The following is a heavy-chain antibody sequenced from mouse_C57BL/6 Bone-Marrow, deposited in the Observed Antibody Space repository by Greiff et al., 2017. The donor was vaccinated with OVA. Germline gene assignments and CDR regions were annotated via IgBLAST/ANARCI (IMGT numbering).Heavy chain of an antibody. CDR1: GFTFSDYG. CDR3: AKDYGSSYVCYFDY. V-gene: IGHV5-17*01. CDR2: ISSGSSTI. D-gene: IGHD1-1*01. Sequence: EVHLVESGGGLVKPGGSLKLSCAASGFTFSDYGMHWVRQAPEKGLEWVAYISSGSSTIYYADTVKGRFTISRDNAKNTLFLQMTSLRSEDTAMYYCAKDYGSSYVCYFDYWGQGTTLTVSS. J-gene: IGHJ2*01.